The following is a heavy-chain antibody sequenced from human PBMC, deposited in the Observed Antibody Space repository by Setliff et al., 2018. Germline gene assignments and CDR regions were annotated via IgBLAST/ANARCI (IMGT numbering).Heavy chain of an antibody. CDR2: IITSTGKT. V-gene: IGHV1-18*01. CDR1: GYPFTNFG. J-gene: IGHJ3*01. Sequence: ASVKVSCKASGYPFTNFGFHWLRQAPGQGLERMAMIITSTGKTSYAQKFQGRVTVTTDTYTGTGYMELRSLRSDDTAMYFCARFGGSCSSSSCYASDLWGQGTMVTVSS. CDR3: ARFGGSCSSSSCYASDL. D-gene: IGHD2-2*01.